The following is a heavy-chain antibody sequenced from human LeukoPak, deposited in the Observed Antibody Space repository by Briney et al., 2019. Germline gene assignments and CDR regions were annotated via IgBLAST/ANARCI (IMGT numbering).Heavy chain of an antibody. CDR2: INPNSGGT. D-gene: IGHD6-6*01. CDR3: ARGDRSSSILEDAFDI. CDR1: GYTFTGNY. V-gene: IGHV1-2*02. Sequence: ASVKVSCEASGYTFTGNYMHWVRQAPGQGLEWMGWINPNSGGTTYAQNFQGRVAMTRDTSISTAYMELSRLRSDDTAVYFCARGDRSSSILEDAFDIWGQGTMVTVSS. J-gene: IGHJ3*02.